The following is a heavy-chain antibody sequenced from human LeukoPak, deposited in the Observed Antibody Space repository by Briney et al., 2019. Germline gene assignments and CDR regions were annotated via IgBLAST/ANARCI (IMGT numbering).Heavy chain of an antibody. J-gene: IGHJ6*03. CDR2: IYHSGST. CDR3: ARGRGGYYYGSGSYYNSYYYYYMDV. D-gene: IGHD3-10*01. Sequence: SETLSLTCTVSGYSISSGYYWGWIRQPPGKGLEWIGSIYHSGSTYYNPSLKSRVTISVDTSKNQFSLKLSSVTAADTAVYYCARGRGGYYYGSGSYYNSYYYYYMDVWGKGTTVTVSS. V-gene: IGHV4-38-2*02. CDR1: GYSISSGYY.